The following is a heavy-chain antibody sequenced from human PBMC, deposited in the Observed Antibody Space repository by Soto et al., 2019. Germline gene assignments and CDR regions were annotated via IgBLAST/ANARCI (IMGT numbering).Heavy chain of an antibody. CDR1: GGSISSHY. CDR2: IYTSGST. Sequence: SETLSLTCTVSGGSISSHYWSWIRQPAGKGLEWIGRIYTSGSTNYNPSLKSRVTMSVDTSKNQFSLKLSSVTAADTAVYYCASAARRGGAYYYYGMDVWGQGTTVTVSS. D-gene: IGHD6-6*01. J-gene: IGHJ6*02. V-gene: IGHV4-4*07. CDR3: ASAARRGGAYYYYGMDV.